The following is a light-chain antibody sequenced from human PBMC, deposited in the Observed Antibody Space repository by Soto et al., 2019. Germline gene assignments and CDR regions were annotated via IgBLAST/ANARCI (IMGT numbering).Light chain of an antibody. CDR3: SSYTTSNTRQIV. CDR1: SSDVGGYNY. V-gene: IGLV2-14*01. CDR2: DVS. Sequence: QSVVPQPAYESGSRGPPITISCTGTSSDVGGYNYVSWYQQHPGKAPKFMIYDVSNRPSGVSNRFSGSKSGNTASLTISGLQAEDEADYYCSSYTTSNTRQIVFGTGTKVTVL. J-gene: IGLJ1*01.